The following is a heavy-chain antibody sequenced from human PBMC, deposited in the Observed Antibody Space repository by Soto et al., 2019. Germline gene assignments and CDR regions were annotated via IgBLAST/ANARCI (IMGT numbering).Heavy chain of an antibody. CDR3: STAPISL. CDR2: IKSKTDGGTT. J-gene: IGHJ4*02. Sequence: VGSLRLSCVVSGFTFSNVWMSWVRQAPGKGLEWVGRIKSKTDGGTTNYAAPVKGRFTISRDDSKNTLYLQMNSLKTEDTAVYFCSTAPISLWGQGTLVTVSS. V-gene: IGHV3-15*01. CDR1: GFTFSNVW.